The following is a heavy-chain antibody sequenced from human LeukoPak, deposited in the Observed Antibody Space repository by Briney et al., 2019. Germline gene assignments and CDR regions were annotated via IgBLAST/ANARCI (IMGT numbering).Heavy chain of an antibody. CDR2: INHSGST. CDR1: GGSFSGYY. V-gene: IGHV4-34*01. CDR3: ARGGAQVVTVPYYFDY. J-gene: IGHJ4*02. Sequence: PSETLSLTCAVYGGSFSGYYWSWIRQPPGKGLEWIGEINHSGSTNYNPSLKSRVTISVDTSKNQFSLKLSSVTAADTAVYYCARGGAQVVTVPYYFDYWGQGTLVTVSS. D-gene: IGHD3-22*01.